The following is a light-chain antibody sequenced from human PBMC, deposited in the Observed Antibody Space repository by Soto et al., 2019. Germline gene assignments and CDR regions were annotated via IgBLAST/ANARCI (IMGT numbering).Light chain of an antibody. J-gene: IGLJ3*02. CDR1: SSNIGINT. V-gene: IGLV1-44*01. CDR2: TNN. Sequence: QFVLTQPPSASGTPGQRVTISCSGSSSNIGINTVNWYQQLPGTSPKLLIYTNNQRPSGVPDRFSGSKSGTSASLAISGLQSEDEADYYCAAWDDTLNGPVFGGGTK. CDR3: AAWDDTLNGPV.